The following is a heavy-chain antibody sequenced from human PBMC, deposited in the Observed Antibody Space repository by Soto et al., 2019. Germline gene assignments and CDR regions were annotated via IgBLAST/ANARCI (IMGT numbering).Heavy chain of an antibody. CDR2: IRPDNGNT. CDR1: GYTFSTSG. D-gene: IGHD1-20*01. CDR3: ARDTESNRYND. J-gene: IGHJ1*01. V-gene: IGHV1-18*01. Sequence: EASVKVSCKASGYTFSTSGISWVRQAPGQGLEWVGWIRPDNGNTKSAQRLQGRVTLTTDTSASTAYMELRSLTSDDTAMYYCARDTESNRYNDWGQGTLVTVSS.